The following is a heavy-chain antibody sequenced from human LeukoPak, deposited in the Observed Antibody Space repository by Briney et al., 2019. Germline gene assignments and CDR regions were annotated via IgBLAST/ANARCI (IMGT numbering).Heavy chain of an antibody. Sequence: PSETPSLTCTVSGVSISGHYWTWLRHPPGKGLEWIGQIHYSGRPDYNPSLKSRVTISVDTSKNQLSLKVTSVTGADTAVYYCARFGVDYDMDVWGQGTTVTVSS. CDR2: IHYSGRP. J-gene: IGHJ6*02. D-gene: IGHD3-16*01. CDR1: GVSISGHY. CDR3: ARFGVDYDMDV. V-gene: IGHV4-59*11.